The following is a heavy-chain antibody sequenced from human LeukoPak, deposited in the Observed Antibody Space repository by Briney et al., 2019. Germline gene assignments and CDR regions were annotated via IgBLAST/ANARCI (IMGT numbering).Heavy chain of an antibody. CDR3: ASLARYCSSTSCYIGGWLDY. D-gene: IGHD2-2*02. V-gene: IGHV3-11*04. CDR1: GFTFSDYY. J-gene: IGHJ4*02. CDR2: ISSSGSTI. Sequence: GGSLRLSCAASGFTFSDYYMIWIRQAPGKGLEWVSYISSSGSTIYYADSVKGRFTISRDNAKNSLYLQMNSLRAEDTAVYYCASLARYCSSTSCYIGGWLDYWGQGTLVTVSS.